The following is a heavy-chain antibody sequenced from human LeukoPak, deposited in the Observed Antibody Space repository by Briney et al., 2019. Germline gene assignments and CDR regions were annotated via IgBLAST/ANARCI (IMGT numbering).Heavy chain of an antibody. J-gene: IGHJ4*02. Sequence: GGSLRLSCAASGFTFSSYAMSWVRQAPGKGREWVSAISGSGGSTYYADSVKGRFTISRDNSKNTLYLKMNSLRAEDTAVYYCAKSPGYSSTRGFDYWGQGTLVTVSS. D-gene: IGHD2-2*01. V-gene: IGHV3-23*01. CDR2: ISGSGGST. CDR3: AKSPGYSSTRGFDY. CDR1: GFTFSSYA.